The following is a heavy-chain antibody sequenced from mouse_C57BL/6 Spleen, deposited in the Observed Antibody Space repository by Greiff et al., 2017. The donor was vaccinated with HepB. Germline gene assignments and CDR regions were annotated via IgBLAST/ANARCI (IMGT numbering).Heavy chain of an antibody. CDR2: IDPEDGET. Sequence: EVQLQQSGAELVKPGASVKLSCTASGFNIKDYYMHWVKQRTEQGLEWIGRIDPEDGETKYAQKFQGTATITADTSSNTAYLQLSSLTSEDTAVYYCARSGYYGSLLYFDYWGQGTTLTVSS. CDR3: ARSGYYGSLLYFDY. J-gene: IGHJ2*01. CDR1: GFNIKDYY. D-gene: IGHD1-1*01. V-gene: IGHV14-2*01.